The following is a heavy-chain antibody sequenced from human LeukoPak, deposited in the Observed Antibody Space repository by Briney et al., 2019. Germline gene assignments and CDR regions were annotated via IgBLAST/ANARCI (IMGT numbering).Heavy chain of an antibody. J-gene: IGHJ4*02. Sequence: PSETLSLTCAVYGGSFSGYYWSWIRQPPGKGLEWIGEINHSGSTNYNPSLKSRVTISVDTSKNQFSLKLSSVTAADTAVYYCARGRGPVLRFLEWLSYYFDYWGQGTLVTVSS. CDR3: ARGRGPVLRFLEWLSYYFDY. CDR1: GGSFSGYY. CDR2: INHSGST. V-gene: IGHV4-34*01. D-gene: IGHD3-3*01.